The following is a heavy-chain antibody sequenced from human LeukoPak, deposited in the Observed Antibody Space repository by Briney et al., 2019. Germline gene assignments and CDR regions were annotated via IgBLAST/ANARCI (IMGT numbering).Heavy chain of an antibody. Sequence: SETLSFTCTVSGGSISSGGYYWSWIRQPPGKGLEWIGYIYHSGSTYYNPSLKSRVTISVDRSKNQFSLKLSSVTAADTAVYYCARETGSGVPAAIGIDYWGQGTLVTVSS. J-gene: IGHJ4*02. CDR2: IYHSGST. CDR3: ARETGSGVPAAIGIDY. D-gene: IGHD2-2*02. CDR1: GGSISSGGYY. V-gene: IGHV4-30-2*01.